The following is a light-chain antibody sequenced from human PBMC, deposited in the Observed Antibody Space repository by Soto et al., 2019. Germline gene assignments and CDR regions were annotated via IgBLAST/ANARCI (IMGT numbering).Light chain of an antibody. CDR2: AAS. J-gene: IGKJ3*01. CDR3: LQDSLYPLT. V-gene: IGKV1-6*01. Sequence: AIQMTQSPSSLSASVGDRVTITCRASQGIRNDLGWYQQKPGKAPKLLIYAASRLQSGAPSRFSGSGSDTDFTLTISSLQPEDVATYYCLQDSLYPLTFGPGTKVEIK. CDR1: QGIRND.